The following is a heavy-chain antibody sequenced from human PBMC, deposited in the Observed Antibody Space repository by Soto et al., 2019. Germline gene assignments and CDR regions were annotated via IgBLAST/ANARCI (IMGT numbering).Heavy chain of an antibody. CDR2: ISSSSNTK. CDR1: GFTFTSYS. CDR3: ARDVSGSSIAAPYFDY. V-gene: IGHV3-48*01. D-gene: IGHD6-6*01. Sequence: GGSLRLSCAASGFTFTSYSMNWVRQAPGKGLEWVSYISSSSNTKYYADSVKGRFTISRDNAKTSLYLQMSRLTAEDTAVYYCARDVSGSSIAAPYFDYWGQGTLVTVSS. J-gene: IGHJ4*02.